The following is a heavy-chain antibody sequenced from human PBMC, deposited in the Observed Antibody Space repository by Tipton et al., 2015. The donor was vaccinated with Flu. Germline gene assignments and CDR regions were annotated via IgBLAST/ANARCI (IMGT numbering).Heavy chain of an antibody. V-gene: IGHV3-33*08. Sequence: RSLRLSCATSGFTFDDYAIHWVRQAPGKGLGWVAGIWYDGSNKYYADSVKGRFTSPRDNSKNTLYLQMNSLRAGDTAVYYCARGYDILTDGGGYFDYWGQGTLVTVSS. CDR1: GFTFDDYA. CDR2: IWYDGSNK. J-gene: IGHJ4*02. D-gene: IGHD3-9*01. CDR3: ARGYDILTDGGGYFDY.